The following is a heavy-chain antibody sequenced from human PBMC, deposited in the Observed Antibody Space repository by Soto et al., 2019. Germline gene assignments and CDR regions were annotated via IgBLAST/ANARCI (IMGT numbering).Heavy chain of an antibody. V-gene: IGHV4-59*08. D-gene: IGHD6-19*01. CDR2: IYYSGST. Sequence: QVQLQESGPGLVKPSETLSLTCTVSGGSISSYYWSWIRQPPGKGLEWIGYIYYSGSTNYNPSLKSRVTISVDTSMNQLSLKLSSVTAADTAVYYCARRKQWLSLPDYRGQGTLVTDSS. CDR3: ARRKQWLSLPDY. J-gene: IGHJ4*02. CDR1: GGSISSYY.